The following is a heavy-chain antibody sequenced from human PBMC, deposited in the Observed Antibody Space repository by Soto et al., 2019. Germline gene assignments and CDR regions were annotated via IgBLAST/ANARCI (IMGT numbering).Heavy chain of an antibody. CDR3: AAGYCSSTSCYTGWDYDYGMDV. CDR1: GYSFTSYW. J-gene: IGHJ6*02. Sequence: LGESLKISCKGSGYSFTSYWISWVRQMPGKGLEWMGRIDPSDSYTNYSPSFQGHVTISADKSISTAYLQWSSLKASGTAMYYCAAGYCSSTSCYTGWDYDYGMDVWGQGTTVTVSS. CDR2: IDPSDSYT. D-gene: IGHD2-2*02. V-gene: IGHV5-10-1*01.